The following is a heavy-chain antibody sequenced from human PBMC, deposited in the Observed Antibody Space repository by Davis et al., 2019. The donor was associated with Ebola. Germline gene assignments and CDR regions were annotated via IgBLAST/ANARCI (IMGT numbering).Heavy chain of an antibody. CDR2: ISSSSSYI. D-gene: IGHD4-17*01. CDR3: ARESAAVHFDY. Sequence: GESLKISCAASGFTFSSYSMNWVRQAPGKGLEWVSSISSSSSYIYYADSVKGRFTISRDNAKNSLYLQMNSLRAEDTAVYYCARESAAVHFDYCGQGTLVTVSS. J-gene: IGHJ4*02. CDR1: GFTFSSYS. V-gene: IGHV3-21*01.